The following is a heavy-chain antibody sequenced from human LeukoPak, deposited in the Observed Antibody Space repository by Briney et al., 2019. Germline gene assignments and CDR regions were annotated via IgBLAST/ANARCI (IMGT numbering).Heavy chain of an antibody. D-gene: IGHD3-3*01. CDR3: ARVEGLLVDY. Sequence: GKSLKIYCKGSGYSFTSYWIGWVRQMPGKGLEWMGIIYPSDSDTRYSPSFQGQVTISADKSISTAYLQWSSLKASDTAMYYRARVEGLLVDYWGQGTLVTVSS. V-gene: IGHV5-51*01. J-gene: IGHJ4*02. CDR1: GYSFTSYW. CDR2: IYPSDSDT.